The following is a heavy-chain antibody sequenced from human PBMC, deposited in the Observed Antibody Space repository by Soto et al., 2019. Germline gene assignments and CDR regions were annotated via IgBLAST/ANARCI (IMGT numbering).Heavy chain of an antibody. D-gene: IGHD3-3*01. CDR3: ARADGGYYYGMDV. V-gene: IGHV3-30-3*01. CDR2: MSYDGSNK. Sequence: PGGSLRLSCAASGFTFSSFTMNWVRQAPGKGLEWVAVMSYDGSNKYYADSVKGRFTISRDNSKNTLYLQMNSLRAEDTAVYYCARADGGYYYGMDVWGQGTTVTVSS. J-gene: IGHJ6*02. CDR1: GFTFSSFT.